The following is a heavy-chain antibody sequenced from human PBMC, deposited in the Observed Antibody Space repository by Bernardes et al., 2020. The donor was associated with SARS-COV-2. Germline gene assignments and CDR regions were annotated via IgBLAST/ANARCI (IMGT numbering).Heavy chain of an antibody. Sequence: SETLSLTCTVSGGSINGYYWSWIRQPPGQGLEWIWHIYYSGSTNYNPSLKSRVTMSVDTSKNQFSLRLSSLTAADTAVYYCARRATTTGDDFDSWGQGTLVAVSS. CDR3: ARRATTTGDDFDS. CDR1: GGSINGYY. V-gene: IGHV4-59*01. J-gene: IGHJ4*02. D-gene: IGHD1-1*01. CDR2: IYYSGST.